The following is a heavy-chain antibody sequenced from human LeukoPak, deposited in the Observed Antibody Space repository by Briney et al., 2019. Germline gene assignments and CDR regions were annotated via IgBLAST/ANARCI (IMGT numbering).Heavy chain of an antibody. CDR1: GYTFTGYY. J-gene: IGHJ4*02. Sequence: ASVNVSFKASGYTFTGYYMHWVRQAPGQGLEWMGWINPNSGGTNYAQKFQGRVTMTRDTSISTAYMELSRLRADDTAVYYCASGHCSGGSCYYFDYWGQGTLVTVSS. V-gene: IGHV1-2*02. CDR3: ASGHCSGGSCYYFDY. CDR2: INPNSGGT. D-gene: IGHD2-15*01.